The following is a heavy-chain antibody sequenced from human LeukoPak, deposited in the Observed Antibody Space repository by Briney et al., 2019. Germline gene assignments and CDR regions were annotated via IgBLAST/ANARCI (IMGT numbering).Heavy chain of an antibody. V-gene: IGHV3-30*02. CDR2: IRYDDSDK. D-gene: IGHD2-21*01. J-gene: IGHJ4*02. CDR3: GPLIGGY. Sequence: PGGSLRLSCAASGFSFSTSGMHSVRQAPGKGLEWVAFIRYDDSDKYYADSVRGRFTISRDNSKNTLYLQMHSLRPEDTAVYYCGPLIGGYWGQGARVTVSS. CDR1: GFSFSTSG.